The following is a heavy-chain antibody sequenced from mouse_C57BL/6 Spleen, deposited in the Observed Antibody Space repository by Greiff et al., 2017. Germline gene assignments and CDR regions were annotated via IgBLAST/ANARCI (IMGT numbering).Heavy chain of an antibody. J-gene: IGHJ2*01. CDR1: GYTFTSYW. V-gene: IGHV1-50*01. CDR2: IDPSDSYT. CDR3: ARGRAGLDY. Sequence: QVQLKQPGAELVKPGASVKLSCKASGYTFTSYWMQWVKQRPGQGLEWIGEIDPSDSYTNYKQKFKGKATLTVDTSSSTAYMQLSSLTSEDSAVYYCARGRAGLDYWGQGTTLTVSS.